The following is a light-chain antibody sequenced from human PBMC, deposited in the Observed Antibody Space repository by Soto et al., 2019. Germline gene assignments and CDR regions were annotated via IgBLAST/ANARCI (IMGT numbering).Light chain of an antibody. CDR2: KAS. CDR3: QQYYSYPWT. V-gene: IGKV1-5*03. CDR1: QGISSW. Sequence: DVQMTQSPSTLSASVGDRVTITCRASQGISSWLAWYQQKPGKVPDLLIYKASRLESGVPSRFSGRGSGTESPLAISSLQPDDFATYYCQQYYSYPWTFGQGTNVEIK. J-gene: IGKJ1*01.